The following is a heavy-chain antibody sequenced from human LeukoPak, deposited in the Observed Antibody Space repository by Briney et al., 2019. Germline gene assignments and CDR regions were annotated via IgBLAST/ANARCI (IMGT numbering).Heavy chain of an antibody. CDR1: GFTFSSYG. D-gene: IGHD3-3*01. CDR3: AKTAIFGVVICYFDY. CDR2: ISYDGSNK. V-gene: IGHV3-30*18. J-gene: IGHJ4*02. Sequence: GGSLRLSCAASGFTFSSYGMHWVRQAPGKGLEWVAVISYDGSNKYYADSVKGRFTISRDNSKNTLYLQMNSLRAEDTAVYYCAKTAIFGVVICYFDYWGQGTLVTVSS.